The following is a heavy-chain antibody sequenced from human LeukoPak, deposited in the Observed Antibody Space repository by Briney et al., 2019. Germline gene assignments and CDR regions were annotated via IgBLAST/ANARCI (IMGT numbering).Heavy chain of an antibody. D-gene: IGHD3-10*01. CDR2: IYYSGST. V-gene: IGHV4-59*12. CDR1: GGSISTYY. CDR3: ARGSGSYYTPSFDY. Sequence: SETLSLTCTVSGGSISTYYWSWIRQPPGKGLEYIGYIYYSGSTNYNPSLKSRVTISVDTSKNQFSLKLSSVTAADTAVYYCARGSGSYYTPSFDYWGQGTLVTVSS. J-gene: IGHJ4*02.